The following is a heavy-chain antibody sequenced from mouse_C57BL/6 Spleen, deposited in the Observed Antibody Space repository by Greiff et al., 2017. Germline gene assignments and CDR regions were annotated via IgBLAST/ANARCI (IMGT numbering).Heavy chain of an antibody. V-gene: IGHV1-5*01. J-gene: IGHJ4*01. D-gene: IGHD2-1*01. Sequence: EVQLQQSGTVLARPGASVKMSCKTSGYTFTSYWMHWVKQRPGQGLEWIGAIYPGNSDTSYNQKFKGKAKLTAVTSASTAYMELSSLTNEDSAVYYCTRNYGNYVDYAMDYWGQGTSVTVSS. CDR2: IYPGNSDT. CDR3: TRNYGNYVDYAMDY. CDR1: GYTFTSYW.